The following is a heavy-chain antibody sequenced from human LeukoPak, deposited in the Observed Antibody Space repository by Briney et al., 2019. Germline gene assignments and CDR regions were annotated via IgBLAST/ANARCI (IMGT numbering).Heavy chain of an antibody. CDR2: INHSGST. CDR3: ESAVTQGYCSGGSCYLTHFQH. V-gene: IGHV4-34*01. J-gene: IGHJ1*01. Sequence: SETLSLTCAVYGGSFSGYYWSWIRQPPGKALEWIGEINHSGSTNYNPSLKSRVTISVDTSKNQFSLKLSPVTAADTAVYYCESAVTQGYCSGGSCYLTHFQHWGQGTLVTVSS. CDR1: GGSFSGYY. D-gene: IGHD2-15*01.